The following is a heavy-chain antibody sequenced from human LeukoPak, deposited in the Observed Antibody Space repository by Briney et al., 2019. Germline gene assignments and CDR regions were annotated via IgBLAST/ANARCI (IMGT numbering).Heavy chain of an antibody. CDR3: ARDIHSVAFDI. V-gene: IGHV3-11*04. CDR2: ISGSGGTT. CDR1: GFTFSDYY. J-gene: IGHJ3*02. Sequence: TGGSLRLSCAASGFTFSDYYMSWIRQAPGKGLEWVSAISGSGGTTYYADSVKGRFTISRDNAKRSVYLQMNSLGVEDTAIYYCARDIHSVAFDIWGQGTVVTVSS.